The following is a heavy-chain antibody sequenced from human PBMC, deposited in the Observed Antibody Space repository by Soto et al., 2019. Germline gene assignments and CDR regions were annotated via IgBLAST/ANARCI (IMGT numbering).Heavy chain of an antibody. CDR1: GGSITTYY. Sequence: SESLSLTCTVSGGSITTYYWSWIRQPPGKGLEWIGYIYYSGSTNYNPSLRSRVTISVDTSKNQFSLKLSSVTAADTAVYYCAGLRQQLDKDFDFWGQGTLVTVSS. V-gene: IGHV4-59*08. D-gene: IGHD6-13*01. CDR3: AGLRQQLDKDFDF. J-gene: IGHJ4*02. CDR2: IYYSGST.